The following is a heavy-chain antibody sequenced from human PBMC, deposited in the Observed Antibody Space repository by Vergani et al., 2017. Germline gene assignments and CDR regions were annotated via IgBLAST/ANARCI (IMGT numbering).Heavy chain of an antibody. CDR3: ARHVRAVAGTVAYYFDY. CDR1: GYSISSGYY. Sequence: QVQLQESGPGLVKPSETLSLTCAVSGYSISSGYYWGWIRQPPGKGLEWIGCIYYSGSTYYNPSLKSRVTISVDTSKNQFSLKLSSVTAADTAVYYCARHVRAVAGTVAYYFDYWGQGTLVTVSS. V-gene: IGHV4-38-2*01. CDR2: IYYSGST. D-gene: IGHD6-19*01. J-gene: IGHJ4*02.